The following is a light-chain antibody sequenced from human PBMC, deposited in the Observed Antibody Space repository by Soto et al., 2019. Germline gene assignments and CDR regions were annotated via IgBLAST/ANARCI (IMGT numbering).Light chain of an antibody. Sequence: SYELTQPSSVSVSPGQTARITCSGDVLTKKYGRWFQQKPGQAPLLVIYKDTERPSGISERFSGSSSGSTVTLTISGAQAEDEADYFCYSVTDNNVVFGGGTKLTV. CDR1: VLTKKY. J-gene: IGLJ2*01. V-gene: IGLV3-27*01. CDR2: KDT. CDR3: YSVTDNNVV.